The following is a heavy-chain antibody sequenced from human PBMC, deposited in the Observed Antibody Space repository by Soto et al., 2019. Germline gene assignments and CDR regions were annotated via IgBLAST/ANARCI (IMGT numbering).Heavy chain of an antibody. CDR3: ANGAYCSSTTCPAGPI. Sequence: PGGSLRLSCAASGFTFSDYYMSWIRQAPGKGLEWVSSISSSSSYTYYADSVKGRFTISRDNAKNSLYLQMNSLRAEDTAVYYCANGAYCSSTTCPAGPIWGQGTMVTVSS. CDR2: ISSSSSYT. V-gene: IGHV3-11*03. J-gene: IGHJ3*02. CDR1: GFTFSDYY. D-gene: IGHD2-2*01.